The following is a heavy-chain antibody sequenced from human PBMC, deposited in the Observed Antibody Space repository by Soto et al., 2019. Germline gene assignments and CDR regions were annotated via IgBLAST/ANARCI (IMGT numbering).Heavy chain of an antibody. CDR1: GGTFSSYA. CDR2: IIPIFGTA. CDR3: AREGSSSLGAFDI. Sequence: ASVKVSCKASGGTFSSYAISWVRQAPGQGLEWMGGIIPIFGTANYAQKFQGRVTITADESTSTAYMELSSLRSDDTAVYYCAREGSSSLGAFDIWGQGTMVTVSS. J-gene: IGHJ3*02. V-gene: IGHV1-69*13. D-gene: IGHD6-6*01.